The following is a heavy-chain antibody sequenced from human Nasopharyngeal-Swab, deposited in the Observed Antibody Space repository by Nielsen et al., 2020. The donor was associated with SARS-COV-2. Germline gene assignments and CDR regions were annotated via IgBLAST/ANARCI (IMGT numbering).Heavy chain of an antibody. Sequence: GESLKISCAAYGFAFSAYTMNWVRQAPGKGLEWVSSISGSGSSRYYAASLKGRFTISRDNAQNSLFLQINSLTAEDTAFYFCVRGDHRDYWGLGTLVTVSS. J-gene: IGHJ4*02. CDR2: ISGSGSSR. CDR3: VRGDHRDY. CDR1: GFAFSAYT. D-gene: IGHD1-14*01. V-gene: IGHV3-21*01.